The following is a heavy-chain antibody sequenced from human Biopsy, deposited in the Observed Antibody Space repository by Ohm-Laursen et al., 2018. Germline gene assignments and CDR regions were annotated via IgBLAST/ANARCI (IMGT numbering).Heavy chain of an antibody. D-gene: IGHD3-16*01. J-gene: IGHJ5*02. Sequence: GTLSLTCTVSGDSISSSNFYWAWIRQPPGKGLEWIGSMHNSGSTYYNPSLKSRVAISIDASKNQFSLKLTSVTAADTTVYYCVRHALRLGPKKNWFDTWGQGTLVTVSS. V-gene: IGHV4-39*01. CDR3: VRHALRLGPKKNWFDT. CDR1: GDSISSSNFY. CDR2: MHNSGST.